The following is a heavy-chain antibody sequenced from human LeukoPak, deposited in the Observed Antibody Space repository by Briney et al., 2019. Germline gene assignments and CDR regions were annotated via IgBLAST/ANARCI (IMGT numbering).Heavy chain of an antibody. V-gene: IGHV1-69*05. J-gene: IGHJ5*02. D-gene: IGHD3-22*01. CDR2: IIPIFGTA. CDR3: ARDLYYYDSSGSSLDP. CDR1: GGTFSSYA. Sequence: GASVKVSCKASGGTFSSYAISWVRQAPGQGLEWMGGIIPIFGTANYAQKFQGRVTITTDESTSTAYMELSSLRSEDTAVYYCARDLYYYDSSGSSLDPWGQGTLVTVSS.